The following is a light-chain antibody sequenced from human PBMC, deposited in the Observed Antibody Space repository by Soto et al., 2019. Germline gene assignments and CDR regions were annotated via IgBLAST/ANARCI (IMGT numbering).Light chain of an antibody. Sequence: EIVLTQSPGTLSLSPGESATLSCRASQNVRNTYLGWYQQKPGQSPRLLIHGASSRATGIPDRFSGSGSGNDFTLTIRRLEPEDFAVYYCQQYGTAPLTFGGGTRVEIK. V-gene: IGKV3-20*01. CDR1: QNVRNTY. CDR3: QQYGTAPLT. J-gene: IGKJ4*01. CDR2: GAS.